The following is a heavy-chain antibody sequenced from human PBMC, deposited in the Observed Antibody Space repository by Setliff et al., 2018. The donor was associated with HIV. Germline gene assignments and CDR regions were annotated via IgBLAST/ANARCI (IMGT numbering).Heavy chain of an antibody. Sequence: SETLSLTCTVSGGSISSGGYYWSWIRQHPGKGLEWIGYIYYSGTTHYNPSLKSRVFISVDTSKNQFSLKLSSVTAADTAVYYCARSVGYGSGWYNFDYWGQGTLVTVSS. CDR2: IYYSGTT. J-gene: IGHJ4*02. V-gene: IGHV4-31*02. CDR3: ARSVGYGSGWYNFDY. D-gene: IGHD6-19*01. CDR1: GGSISSGGYY.